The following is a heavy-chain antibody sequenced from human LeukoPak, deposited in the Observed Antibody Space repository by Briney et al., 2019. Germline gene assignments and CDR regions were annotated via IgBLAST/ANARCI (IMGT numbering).Heavy chain of an antibody. CDR3: AKDGVFWTTGTTGDY. Sequence: GRSLRLSCAASGFTFSTYGMHWVRQAPGKGLEGVAVISYDGSNKYYADSMKGRFTISRDNSKNTLYLQLNSLRTEDTAVYYCAKDGVFWTTGTTGDYWGQGTLVTVSS. D-gene: IGHD1-1*01. V-gene: IGHV3-30*18. CDR1: GFTFSTYG. CDR2: ISYDGSNK. J-gene: IGHJ4*02.